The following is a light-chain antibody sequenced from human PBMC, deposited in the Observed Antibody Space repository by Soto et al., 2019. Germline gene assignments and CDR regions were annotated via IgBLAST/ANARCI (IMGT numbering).Light chain of an antibody. CDR3: QQYYSYPLT. Sequence: AIRMPPYTSSFSASTGDRVTITCRASQGISSYLAWYQQKPGKAPKLLIYAASTLQSGVPSRFSGSGSGTDFTLTISCLQSEDFATYYCQQYYSYPLTFGPGTKVDIK. CDR1: QGISSY. CDR2: AAS. J-gene: IGKJ3*01. V-gene: IGKV1-8*01.